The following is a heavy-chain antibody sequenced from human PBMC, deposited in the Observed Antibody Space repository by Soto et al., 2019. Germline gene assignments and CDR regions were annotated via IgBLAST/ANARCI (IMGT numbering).Heavy chain of an antibody. D-gene: IGHD3-16*02. J-gene: IGHJ5*02. Sequence: GGSLRLSCAASGFTFSSYDMHWVRQAPGKGLEWVAVIWYDGSNKYYADSVKGRFTISRDNSKNTLYLQMNSLRAEDTAVYYCARDLQYYDYIWGSYRPSNWFDPWGQGTLVTVSS. V-gene: IGHV3-33*01. CDR2: IWYDGSNK. CDR1: GFTFSSYD. CDR3: ARDLQYYDYIWGSYRPSNWFDP.